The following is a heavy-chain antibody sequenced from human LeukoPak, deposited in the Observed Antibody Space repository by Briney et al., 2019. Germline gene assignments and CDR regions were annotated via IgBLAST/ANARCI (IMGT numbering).Heavy chain of an antibody. CDR1: GGSINSYY. Sequence: SETLSLTCSVSGGSINSYYWSWMRQSPGKGLEWIGYTYYIGSPNYNPSLKSRVTISVDTSKNQFSLGLTSVTAADTAVYYCARDRHDSTGYYYDYWGQGALVTVSS. CDR3: ARDRHDSTGYYYDY. V-gene: IGHV4-59*01. J-gene: IGHJ4*02. D-gene: IGHD3-22*01. CDR2: TYYIGSP.